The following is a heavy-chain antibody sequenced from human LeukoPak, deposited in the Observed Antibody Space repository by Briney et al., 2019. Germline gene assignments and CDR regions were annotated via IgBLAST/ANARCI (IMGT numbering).Heavy chain of an antibody. D-gene: IGHD5-18*01. CDR1: GGSFSGYY. Sequence: PSETLSLTCAVYGGSFSGYYWSWIRQPPGKGLEWIGEINHSGSTYYNPSLKSRVTISVDTSKNQFSLKLSSVTAADTAVYYCARHAEEDTAMEPFDYWGQGTLVTVSS. V-gene: IGHV4-34*01. CDR2: INHSGST. CDR3: ARHAEEDTAMEPFDY. J-gene: IGHJ4*02.